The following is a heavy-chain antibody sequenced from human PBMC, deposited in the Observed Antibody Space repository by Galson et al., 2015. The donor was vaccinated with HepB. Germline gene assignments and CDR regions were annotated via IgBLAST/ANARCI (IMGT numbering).Heavy chain of an antibody. J-gene: IGHJ4*02. V-gene: IGHV3-7*03. Sequence: SLRLSCAASGFTFSTYWMSWVRQAPGKGLEWVGNIKQDGSERFYVDSVRGRFTISRDNANNSLYLQMNYLGGDDTAIYYCARLGAGSGSSDYWGQGTLVTVSS. CDR2: IKQDGSER. CDR3: ARLGAGSGSSDY. D-gene: IGHD3-10*01. CDR1: GFTFSTYW.